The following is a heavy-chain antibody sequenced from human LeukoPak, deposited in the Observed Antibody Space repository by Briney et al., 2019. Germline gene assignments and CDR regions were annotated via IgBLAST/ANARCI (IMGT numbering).Heavy chain of an antibody. Sequence: SETLSLTCTVSGYSISSGYYWGWIRQPPGKGLEWIGRIYTSGSTNYNPSLKSRVTISVDTSKNQFSLKLSSVTAADTAVYYCARVSIAVVGTRYYYYYMDVWGKGTTVTISS. CDR2: IYTSGST. J-gene: IGHJ6*03. CDR1: GYSISSGYY. V-gene: IGHV4-38-2*02. CDR3: ARVSIAVVGTRYYYYYMDV. D-gene: IGHD6-19*01.